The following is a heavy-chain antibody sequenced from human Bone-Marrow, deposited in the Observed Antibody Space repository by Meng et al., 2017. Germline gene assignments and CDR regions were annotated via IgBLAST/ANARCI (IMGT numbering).Heavy chain of an antibody. CDR2: IYTSGST. J-gene: IGHJ2*01. V-gene: IGHV4-4*07. D-gene: IGHD3-22*01. CDR3: ARDNYYDSSGYTRTYWYFDL. Sequence: QVQLQECGPGTVKPSETLSLTCTVSGGSISRYYWSWIRQPAGKGLEWIGRIYTSGSTNYNPSLKSRVTMSVDTSKNQFSLKLSSVTAADTAVYYCARDNYYDSSGYTRTYWYFDLWGRGTLVTVSS. CDR1: GGSISRYY.